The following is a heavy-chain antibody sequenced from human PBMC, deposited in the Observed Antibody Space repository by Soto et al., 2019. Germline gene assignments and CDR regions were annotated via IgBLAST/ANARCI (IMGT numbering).Heavy chain of an antibody. CDR1: VYTLTELS. Sequence: ASVKVSCKVSVYTLTELSMHWVRQAPGKGLEWMGGFDPEDGETIYAQKFQGRVTMTEDTSTDTAYMELSSLRSEDTAVYYCATGPRRITIFGVVIEDYWGQGTLVTVSS. CDR3: ATGPRRITIFGVVIEDY. D-gene: IGHD3-3*01. CDR2: FDPEDGET. J-gene: IGHJ4*02. V-gene: IGHV1-24*01.